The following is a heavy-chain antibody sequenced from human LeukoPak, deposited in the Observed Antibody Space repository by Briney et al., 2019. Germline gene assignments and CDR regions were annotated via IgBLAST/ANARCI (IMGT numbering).Heavy chain of an antibody. CDR1: GFTVSSNY. J-gene: IGHJ6*02. CDR3: AKGPRHPLLTGFRPRATYYYYGMDV. V-gene: IGHV3-53*01. D-gene: IGHD1-20*01. CDR2: IYSGGGT. Sequence: GGSLRLSCAASGFTVSSNYMSWVRQAPGKGLEWVSVIYSGGGTYYADSVKGRFTISRDNSKNTLYLQMNSLRAEDTAVYYCAKGPRHPLLTGFRPRATYYYYGMDVWGQGTTVTVSS.